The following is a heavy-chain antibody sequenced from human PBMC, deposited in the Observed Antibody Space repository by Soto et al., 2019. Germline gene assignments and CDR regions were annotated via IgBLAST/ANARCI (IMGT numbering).Heavy chain of an antibody. CDR3: ARVGLGELSLGVRYYFDY. V-gene: IGHV3-21*01. Sequence: GESLKISCAASGFTFSSYSMNWVRQAPGKGLEWVSSISSSSYIYYADSVKGRFTISRDNAKNSLYLQMNSLRAEDTAVYYCARVGLGELSLGVRYYFDYWGQGTLVTVSS. J-gene: IGHJ4*02. CDR2: ISSSSYI. CDR1: GFTFSSYS. D-gene: IGHD3-16*02.